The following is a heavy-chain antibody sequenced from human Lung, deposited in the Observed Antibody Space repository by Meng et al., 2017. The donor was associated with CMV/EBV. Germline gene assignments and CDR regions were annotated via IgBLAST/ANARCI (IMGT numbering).Heavy chain of an antibody. CDR1: GGTFSNYA. CDR2: IIPIPGIP. V-gene: IGHV1-69*10. D-gene: IGHD5-12*01. J-gene: IGHJ6*01. CDR3: ARDPRVTTTSELNYYGMDV. Sequence: SXXVSXKASGGTFSNYAISWVRQAPGQGLEWMGGIIPIPGIPNYAQKFQGRVTITADKSTSTVYMELSSLRSEDTAVYYCARDPRVTTTSELNYYGMDVWXRGNTV.